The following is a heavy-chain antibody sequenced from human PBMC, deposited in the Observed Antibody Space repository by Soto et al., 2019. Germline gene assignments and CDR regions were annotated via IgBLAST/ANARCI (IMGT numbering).Heavy chain of an antibody. J-gene: IGHJ5*02. CDR3: EIIKDCSSTACFLASFDT. Sequence: QVTLKESGPVLGKPTETLTLTCTVSGLSLSNAKLGVRWIRQPPGKALEWLAHIYSNDDKSYSTSPDTRLTISKDTSNSHVVLTMTNLDPVHSRTYYCEIIKDCSSTACFLASFDTWGQGTLVTVSS. V-gene: IGHV2-26*01. CDR2: IYSNDDK. CDR1: GLSLSNAKLG. D-gene: IGHD2-2*01.